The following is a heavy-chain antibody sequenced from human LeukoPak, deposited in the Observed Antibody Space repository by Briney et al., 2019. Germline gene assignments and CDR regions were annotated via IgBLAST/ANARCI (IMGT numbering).Heavy chain of an antibody. J-gene: IGHJ4*02. Sequence: GGSLRLSCAASGFTFSDYYMSWIRQAPGKGLEWVSYISSSGSTIYYADSVKGRFTISRDNAKNSLYLQMNSLRAEDTAVYYCAKEMEYYDILTGYNSFDYWGQGTLVTVSS. CDR2: ISSSGSTI. CDR3: AKEMEYYDILTGYNSFDY. CDR1: GFTFSDYY. D-gene: IGHD3-9*01. V-gene: IGHV3-11*01.